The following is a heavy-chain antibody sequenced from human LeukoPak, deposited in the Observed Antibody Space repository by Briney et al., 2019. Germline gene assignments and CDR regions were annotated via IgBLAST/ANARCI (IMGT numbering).Heavy chain of an antibody. Sequence: PSETLSLTCTVSGGSISSYYWSWIRQPPGKGLEWIGYIYYSGSPNHNPSLKSRVTISVDTSKNQFSLKLSSVTAADTAVYYCARLSGVIGLDAFDIWGQGTMVTVSS. V-gene: IGHV4-59*08. CDR1: GGSISSYY. D-gene: IGHD3-10*01. J-gene: IGHJ3*02. CDR3: ARLSGVIGLDAFDI. CDR2: IYYSGSP.